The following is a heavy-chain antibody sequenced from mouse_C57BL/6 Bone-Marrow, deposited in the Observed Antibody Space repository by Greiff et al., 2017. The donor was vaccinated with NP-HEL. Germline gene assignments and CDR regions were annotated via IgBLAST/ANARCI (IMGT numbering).Heavy chain of an antibody. CDR1: GYTFTSYW. CDR3: ARDDYDWYFDV. D-gene: IGHD2-4*01. J-gene: IGHJ1*03. V-gene: IGHV1-69*01. CDR2: IDPSDSYT. Sequence: VQLQQSGAELVMPGASVKLSCKASGYTFTSYWMHWVKQRPGQGLEWIGEIDPSDSYTNYNQKFKGKSTLTVDKSSSTAYMQLSSLTSEDSAVYYCARDDYDWYFDVWGTGTTVTVSS.